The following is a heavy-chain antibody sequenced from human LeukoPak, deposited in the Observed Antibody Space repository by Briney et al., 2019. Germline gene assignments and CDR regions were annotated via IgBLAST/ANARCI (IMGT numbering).Heavy chain of an antibody. CDR1: GGSISSYY. V-gene: IGHV4-4*07. Sequence: SETLSLTCTVSGGSISSYYWSWIRQPAGKGLEWIGRIYTSGTTHYNPSLKSRVTMSVDTSKNQFSLKLSSVTAADTAVYYCASEDAYCGGDCYPYWGQGTLVTVSS. CDR3: ASEDAYCGGDCYPY. CDR2: IYTSGTT. D-gene: IGHD2-21*02. J-gene: IGHJ4*02.